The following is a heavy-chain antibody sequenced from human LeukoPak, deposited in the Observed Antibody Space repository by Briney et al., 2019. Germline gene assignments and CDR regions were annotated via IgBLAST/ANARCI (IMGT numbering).Heavy chain of an antibody. V-gene: IGHV5-51*01. Sequence: GESLKISCKGSGYSFSDFWIGWVRQMPGKGLEWMGIIYPGDSDTRYSPSFQGQVTISADKSISTAYLQWSSLKASDTAMYYCAVLYNWNDGGFDYWGQGTLVTVSS. CDR2: IYPGDSDT. J-gene: IGHJ4*02. D-gene: IGHD1-1*01. CDR1: GYSFSDFW. CDR3: AVLYNWNDGGFDY.